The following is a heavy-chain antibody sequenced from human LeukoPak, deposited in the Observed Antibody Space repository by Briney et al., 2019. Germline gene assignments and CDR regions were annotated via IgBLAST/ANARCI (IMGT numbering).Heavy chain of an antibody. D-gene: IGHD2-2*02. V-gene: IGHV3-66*01. CDR3: ARWGRADCSSTSCYMDFDY. J-gene: IGHJ4*02. CDR1: GFTVSSNY. CDR2: IYSAGST. Sequence: GGSLRLSCEASGFTVSSNYMSWVRQAPGKGLEWVSIIYSAGSTHYADSVKGRFTISRDNAKNTLYLQMNSLRAEDTVVYYCARWGRADCSSTSCYMDFDYWGQGTLVTVSS.